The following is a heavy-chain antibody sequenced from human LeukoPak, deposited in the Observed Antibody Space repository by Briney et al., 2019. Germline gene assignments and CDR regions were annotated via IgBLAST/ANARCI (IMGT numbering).Heavy chain of an antibody. J-gene: IGHJ4*02. CDR1: GFTFSSYD. Sequence: PGGSLRLSCAASGFTFSSYDMNWVRQAPGKGLEWVSYISSSGSTIYYADSVKGRFTISRDNAKNSLYLQMNSLRAEDTAVYYCARAIRGYSYGIGLNDYWGQGTLVTVSS. V-gene: IGHV3-48*03. CDR2: ISSSGSTI. D-gene: IGHD5-18*01. CDR3: ARAIRGYSYGIGLNDY.